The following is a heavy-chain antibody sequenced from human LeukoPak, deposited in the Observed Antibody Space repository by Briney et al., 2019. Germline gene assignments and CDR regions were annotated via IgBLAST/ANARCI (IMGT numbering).Heavy chain of an antibody. Sequence: PGGSLRLSCAASGFPFSSYAMCWVRQAPGKGLEWVSAISGSGGSTYYADSVKGRFTISRDNSKNTLYLQMNSLRAEDTAVYYCAHGGYGSGSYYVDYWGQGTLVTVSS. V-gene: IGHV3-23*01. CDR1: GFPFSSYA. CDR3: AHGGYGSGSYYVDY. CDR2: ISGSGGST. D-gene: IGHD3-10*01. J-gene: IGHJ4*02.